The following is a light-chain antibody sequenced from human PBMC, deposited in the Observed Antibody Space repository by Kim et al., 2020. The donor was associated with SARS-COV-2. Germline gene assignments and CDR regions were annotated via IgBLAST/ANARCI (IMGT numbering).Light chain of an antibody. V-gene: IGLV2-23*01. CDR2: EGS. CDR1: SSDVGSYHL. Sequence: QSALTQPASVSGSPGQSITISCTGTSSDVGSYHLVSWYQQHPDKAPKLMIYEGSERPSGVSNRFSGSKSGNTASLTISGLQAEDEADYYCCSYAGSNTYVFGTGSKLTVL. J-gene: IGLJ1*01. CDR3: CSYAGSNTYV.